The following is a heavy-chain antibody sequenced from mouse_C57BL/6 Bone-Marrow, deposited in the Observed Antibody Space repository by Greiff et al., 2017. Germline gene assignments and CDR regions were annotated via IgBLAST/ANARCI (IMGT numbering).Heavy chain of an antibody. Sequence: QVQLQQSGAELVKPGASVKISCKASGYAFSSYWMNWVKQRPGQGLEWIGQIYPGDGDTNYNGKFKGKATLTADKSSSTAYMHLSSLTSEDSAVYFCARWSPMDYAMDYWGQGTSVTVSS. CDR2: IYPGDGDT. V-gene: IGHV1-80*01. J-gene: IGHJ4*01. CDR1: GYAFSSYW. CDR3: ARWSPMDYAMDY. D-gene: IGHD2-3*01.